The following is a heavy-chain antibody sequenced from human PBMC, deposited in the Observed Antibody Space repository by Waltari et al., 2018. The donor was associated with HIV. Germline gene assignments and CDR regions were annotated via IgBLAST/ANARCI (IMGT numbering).Heavy chain of an antibody. Sequence: EVQLVESGGDLVQPGGSLTLYCEASEFTANTNYMSWVRQAYGEGLEWVSVIYRGGSTDYSDSVKGRFTISRDNSKNTLYLHMSSLRAEDTAVYFCARLGYCSGGRCGYYYYYAMDVLGQGTTVTVTS. CDR1: EFTANTNY. J-gene: IGHJ6*02. V-gene: IGHV3-66*02. D-gene: IGHD2-15*01. CDR3: ARLGYCSGGRCGYYYYYAMDV. CDR2: IYRGGST.